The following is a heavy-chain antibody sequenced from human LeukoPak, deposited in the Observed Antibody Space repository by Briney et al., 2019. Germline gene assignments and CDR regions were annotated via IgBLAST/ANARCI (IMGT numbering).Heavy chain of an antibody. V-gene: IGHV3-66*01. Sequence: GGSLRLSCAASGFTFSDYHMSWVRQAPGKGLEWVSVIYSGGSTYYADSVKGRFTISRDNSKNTLYLQMNSLRAEDTAVYYCARVEGGYGXXGXFDYWGQGTLVTVSS. CDR3: ARVEGGYGXXGXFDY. D-gene: IGHD4-17*01. J-gene: IGHJ4*02. CDR2: IYSGGST. CDR1: GFTFSDYH.